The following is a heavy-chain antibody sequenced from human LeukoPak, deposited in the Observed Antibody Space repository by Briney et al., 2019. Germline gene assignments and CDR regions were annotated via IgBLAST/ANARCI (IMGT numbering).Heavy chain of an antibody. J-gene: IGHJ1*01. D-gene: IGHD6-19*01. Sequence: TETLSLTCTVSGGSISSSSYYWGWIRQPPGKGLEWIGEINHSGSTNYNPSLKSRVTISVDTSKNQFSLKLSSVTAADTAVYYCARVSSGWPRLPPKYFQHWGQGTLVTVSS. CDR3: ARVSSGWPRLPPKYFQH. V-gene: IGHV4-39*07. CDR2: INHSGST. CDR1: GGSISSSSYY.